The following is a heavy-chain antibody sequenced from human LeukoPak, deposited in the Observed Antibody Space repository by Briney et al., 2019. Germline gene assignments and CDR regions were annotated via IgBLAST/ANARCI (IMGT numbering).Heavy chain of an antibody. Sequence: GASVKVSCKASGYTFAIFGVTWVRQAPGQGLEWVGWVGADNENTNYAQKFQGRVTMTRDTSINTVDMDLSGLTSDDTAVFYCARGREIHGGSDTKLDDYWGQGTLVTVSS. J-gene: IGHJ4*02. CDR3: ARGREIHGGSDTKLDDY. D-gene: IGHD3-10*01. CDR2: VGADNENT. V-gene: IGHV1-18*01. CDR1: GYTFAIFG.